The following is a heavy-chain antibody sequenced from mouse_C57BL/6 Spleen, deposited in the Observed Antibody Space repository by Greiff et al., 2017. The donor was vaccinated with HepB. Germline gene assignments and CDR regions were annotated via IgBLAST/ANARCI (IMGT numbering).Heavy chain of an antibody. J-gene: IGHJ3*01. Sequence: QVQLQQSGAELVIPLASVKLSCKASGYSFPSYWMHWVMLCPGRGLEWIGRIDPNSGGTKYNEKFKSKATLTVDKPSSTAYMQLSSLTSADSSVYYCARGGDYYGSSPVFAYWGQGALVTVAA. V-gene: IGHV1-72*01. D-gene: IGHD1-1*01. CDR1: GYSFPSYW. CDR3: ARGGDYYGSSPVFAY. CDR2: IDPNSGGT.